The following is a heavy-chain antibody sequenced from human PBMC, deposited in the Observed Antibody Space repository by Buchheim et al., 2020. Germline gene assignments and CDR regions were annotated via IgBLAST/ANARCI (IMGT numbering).Heavy chain of an antibody. V-gene: IGHV3-74*01. CDR1: GFTFSDLW. CDR3: ARVPLLNGGTLDY. D-gene: IGHD1-1*01. Sequence: EVQLVESGGGLVQPGGSLRLSCAASGFTFSDLWMHWVRQTPGKGLMWVSRINSDGSSTIYGESVKGRFTVSRDNAKNTLYLQMNSLRAEDTGVYYCARVPLLNGGTLDYWGQGT. J-gene: IGHJ4*02. CDR2: INSDGSST.